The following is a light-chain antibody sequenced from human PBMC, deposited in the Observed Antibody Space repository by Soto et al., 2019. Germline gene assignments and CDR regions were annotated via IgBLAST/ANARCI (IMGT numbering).Light chain of an antibody. Sequence: DIVMTQSQDSLAVSLGERATINCKSSQSVLYSSTNKNYLAWYQQRPGQPPKLLIYWASTRESGVPDRFSGSGSGTDFTLTITSLQAEDVAVYYCQQYESTPPTFGQGTKVEIK. V-gene: IGKV4-1*01. CDR1: QSVLYSSTNKNY. J-gene: IGKJ2*01. CDR2: WAS. CDR3: QQYESTPPT.